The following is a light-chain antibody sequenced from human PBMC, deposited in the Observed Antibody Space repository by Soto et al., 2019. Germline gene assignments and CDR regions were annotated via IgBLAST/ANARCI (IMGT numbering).Light chain of an antibody. CDR3: CSYADLIL. CDR1: SSDVGNYNL. J-gene: IGLJ2*01. Sequence: QSALTQPASVSGSPGQSITISCTGTSSDVGNYNLVSWYQQHPGKAPKLIIYEGRKRPSGVSNRFSGSKSGNTASLTISGLQTEDEADYYCCSYADLILFGGGTKVTVL. V-gene: IGLV2-23*01. CDR2: EGR.